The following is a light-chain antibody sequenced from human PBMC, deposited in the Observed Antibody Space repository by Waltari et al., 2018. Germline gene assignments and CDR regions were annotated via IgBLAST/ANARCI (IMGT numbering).Light chain of an antibody. CDR3: CSYAGSYTFYV. CDR1: SSDVGGYNY. V-gene: IGLV2-11*01. Sequence: QSALTQPRSVSGSPGQSVTISCTGTSSDVGGYNYVSWYQQHPGKAPKLMIYDVSKRPSGLPHRFSGSKSGNTASLTISGLQAEDEADYYCCSYAGSYTFYVFGTGTKVTVL. CDR2: DVS. J-gene: IGLJ1*01.